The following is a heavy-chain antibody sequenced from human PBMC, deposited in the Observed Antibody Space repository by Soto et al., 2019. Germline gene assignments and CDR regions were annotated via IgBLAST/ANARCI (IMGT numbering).Heavy chain of an antibody. CDR1: GYSFTSYW. CDR3: ARRNYYYESSGHSESTNYFDY. CDR2: IYPGDSDT. V-gene: IGHV5-51*01. D-gene: IGHD3-22*01. Sequence: KISCNGSGYSFTSYWIGWVRHMQGKGLEWMGLIYPGDSDTRYSPSFLGQVTISANKSIKTVYLQWSSLQASDTAMCSCARRNYYYESSGHSESTNYFDYGGQGNLVTVSS. J-gene: IGHJ4*01.